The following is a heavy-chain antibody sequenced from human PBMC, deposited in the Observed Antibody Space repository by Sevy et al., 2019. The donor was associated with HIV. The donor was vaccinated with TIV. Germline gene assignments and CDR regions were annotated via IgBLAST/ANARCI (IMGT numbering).Heavy chain of an antibody. V-gene: IGHV3-30-3*01. D-gene: IGHD2-15*01. CDR3: ARDRDPVVVVAATLDY. Sequence: GGSLRLSCAASGFTFSSYAMHWVRQAPGKGLEWVAVISYDGSNKYYADSAKGRFTISRDNSKNTLYLQMNSLRAEDTAVYYCARDRDPVVVVAATLDYWGQGTLVTVSS. J-gene: IGHJ4*02. CDR2: ISYDGSNK. CDR1: GFTFSSYA.